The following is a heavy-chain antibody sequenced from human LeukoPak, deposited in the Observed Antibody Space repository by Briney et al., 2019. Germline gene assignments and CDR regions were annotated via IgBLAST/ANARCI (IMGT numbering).Heavy chain of an antibody. V-gene: IGHV4-34*01. J-gene: IGHJ5*02. D-gene: IGHD1-14*01. CDR3: ARGRKAARSFYH. CDR1: GVSFSGYY. Sequence: KASETLSLTCAVYGVSFSGYYWSWIRQPPGNGLEWIGEINHSGSTNYNPSLKSRVTISVDTSKNQFSLKLSSVTAADTAVYYCARGRKAARSFYHWGQGTLVTVSS. CDR2: INHSGST.